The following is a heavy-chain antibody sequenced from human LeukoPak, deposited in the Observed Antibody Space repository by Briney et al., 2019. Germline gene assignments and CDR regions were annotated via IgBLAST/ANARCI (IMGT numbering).Heavy chain of an antibody. Sequence: GGSLRLSCAASGFTFSKAWMSWVRQAPGKGLEWVGRIKSKSDHETTDYAAPVKGRFTISRDDSTNTVYLQMNSLKTEDTAVYYCTTIGTVTLWYYYGMDVWGQGTTVTVSS. CDR1: GFTFSKAW. CDR3: TTIGTVTLWYYYGMDV. D-gene: IGHD4-17*01. CDR2: IKSKSDHETT. V-gene: IGHV3-15*01. J-gene: IGHJ6*02.